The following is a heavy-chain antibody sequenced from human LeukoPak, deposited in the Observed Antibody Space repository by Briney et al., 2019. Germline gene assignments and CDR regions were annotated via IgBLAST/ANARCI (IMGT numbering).Heavy chain of an antibody. D-gene: IGHD5-24*01. CDR1: GFTFSSYA. Sequence: PGGPLRLSCAASGFTFSSYAIHWVRQAPGKGLEWVAVISYDGSNKYYADSVKGRFTISRDNSNNTLHLQMNSLRAEDTAVYYCAKLQVKMLRDFDYWGQGALVTVSS. CDR3: AKLQVKMLRDFDY. J-gene: IGHJ4*02. CDR2: ISYDGSNK. V-gene: IGHV3-30-3*02.